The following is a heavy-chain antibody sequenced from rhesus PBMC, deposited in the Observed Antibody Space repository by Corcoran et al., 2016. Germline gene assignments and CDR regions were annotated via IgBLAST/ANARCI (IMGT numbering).Heavy chain of an antibody. J-gene: IGHJ4*01. CDR3: ARHPAGVITAYYFDY. D-gene: IGHD3-34*01. Sequence: QVQLQESGPAVVKPSETLSLTCAVSGGSISGSNWWSWLRPSPGKGVEWIGGIYGSGGSTEYNPSLKSRVTISKDTSKNQFSLKLSSVTAADTAVYYCARHPAGVITAYYFDYWGQGVLVTISS. CDR2: IYGSGGST. V-gene: IGHV4-93*02. CDR1: GGSISGSNW.